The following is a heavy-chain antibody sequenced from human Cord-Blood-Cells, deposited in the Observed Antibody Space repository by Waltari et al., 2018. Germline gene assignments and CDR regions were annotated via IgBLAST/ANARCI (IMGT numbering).Heavy chain of an antibody. J-gene: IGHJ4*02. Sequence: QVQLVESGGGVVQPGGSLSLPCAAAGFTFSSSGMHWVRQAPGKGLEWVAFIRYDGSNKYYADSVKGRFTISRDNSKNTLYLQMNSLRAEDTAVYYCAKGGSSSFDYWGQGTLVTVSS. CDR3: AKGGSSSFDY. CDR2: IRYDGSNK. CDR1: GFTFSSSG. D-gene: IGHD6-6*01. V-gene: IGHV3-30*02.